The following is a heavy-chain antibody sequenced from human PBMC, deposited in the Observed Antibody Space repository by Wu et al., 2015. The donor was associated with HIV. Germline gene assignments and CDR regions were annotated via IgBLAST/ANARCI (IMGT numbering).Heavy chain of an antibody. D-gene: IGHD6-19*01. CDR2: INPLFGTT. V-gene: IGHV1-69*05. CDR1: GDGFTSYA. Sequence: QGQLVQSGAEVKKPGASVRVSCKASGDGFTSYAVSWVRQAPGQGLEWMGGINPLFGTTRHSQKFQDRITINTDEAKTIVYLELDSLRSDDTAVYYCARNTDSVATSLYSLGVWGQGTTVTVSS. CDR3: ARNTDSVATSLYSLGV. J-gene: IGHJ6*02.